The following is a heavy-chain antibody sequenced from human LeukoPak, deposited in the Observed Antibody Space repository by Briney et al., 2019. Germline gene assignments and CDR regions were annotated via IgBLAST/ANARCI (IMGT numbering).Heavy chain of an antibody. CDR1: GYTFTSHG. V-gene: IGHV1-24*01. Sequence: ASVKVSCKASGYTFTSHGISWVRQAPGKGLEWMGGFDPEDGEAIYAQKFQGRVTMTEDTSTDTAYMELSSLRSEDTAVYYCATVLWFGELLDNWFDPWGQGTLVTVSS. J-gene: IGHJ5*02. D-gene: IGHD3-10*01. CDR3: ATVLWFGELLDNWFDP. CDR2: FDPEDGEA.